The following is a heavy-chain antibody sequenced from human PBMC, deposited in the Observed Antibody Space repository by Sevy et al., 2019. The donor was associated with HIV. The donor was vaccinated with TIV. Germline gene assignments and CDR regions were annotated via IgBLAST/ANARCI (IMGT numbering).Heavy chain of an antibody. CDR3: ARDRYYYDSSGYLLRYFDY. CDR1: GFTFSSYA. J-gene: IGHJ4*02. D-gene: IGHD3-22*01. Sequence: GGSLRLSCAASGFTFSSYAMHWVRQAPGKGLEWVAVISYDGSNKYYADSVKGRFTISRDNSKNTLYLQMNSLRAEDTAVYYCARDRYYYDSSGYLLRYFDYRGQGTLVTVSS. CDR2: ISYDGSNK. V-gene: IGHV3-30-3*01.